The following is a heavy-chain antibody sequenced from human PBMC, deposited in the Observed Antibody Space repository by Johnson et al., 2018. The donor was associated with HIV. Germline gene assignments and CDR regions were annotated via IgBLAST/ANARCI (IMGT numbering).Heavy chain of an antibody. CDR3: AKVGRMTTVVTPGDAFDI. J-gene: IGHJ3*02. D-gene: IGHD4-23*01. V-gene: IGHV3-30*02. CDR1: GFTFSSYG. Sequence: QMLLVESGGGVVQRGGSLRLSCVASGFTFSSYGMHWVRQAPGKGLEWVAFIRYDGTNKYSGASVKGRFTDSRDNSKNTVYVDMNSLRAEDTAVYYCAKVGRMTTVVTPGDAFDIWGQGTKVTVSS. CDR2: IRYDGTNK.